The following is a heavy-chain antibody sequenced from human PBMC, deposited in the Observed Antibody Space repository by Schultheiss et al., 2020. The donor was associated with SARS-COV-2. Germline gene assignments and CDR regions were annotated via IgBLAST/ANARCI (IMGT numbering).Heavy chain of an antibody. J-gene: IGHJ4*02. Sequence: SLKISCAASGFTFDDYAMHWVRQAPGKGLEWVSGISWNSGSIGYADSVKGRFTISRDNSKNTLYLQMNSLRAEDTAVYYCAREGGSSVFDYWGQGTLVTVSS. D-gene: IGHD3-16*01. V-gene: IGHV3-9*01. CDR2: ISWNSGSI. CDR1: GFTFDDYA. CDR3: AREGGSSVFDY.